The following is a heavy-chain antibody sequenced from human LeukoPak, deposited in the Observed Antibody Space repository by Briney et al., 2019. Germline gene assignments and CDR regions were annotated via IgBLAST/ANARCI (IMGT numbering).Heavy chain of an antibody. J-gene: IGHJ3*02. V-gene: IGHV5-51*01. CDR2: IYPGDSDT. CDR1: GSRFTSYW. D-gene: IGHD2-2*01. Sequence: GAPLKISCKGSGSRFTSYWIGWVRQLPGKGLEWMGIIYPGDSDTRYSPFFQGQVTIPADKSISTAYLQWSSLKASDTAMYYCARLGYCSSTSCYEGAFDIWGQGTMVTVSS. CDR3: ARLGYCSSTSCYEGAFDI.